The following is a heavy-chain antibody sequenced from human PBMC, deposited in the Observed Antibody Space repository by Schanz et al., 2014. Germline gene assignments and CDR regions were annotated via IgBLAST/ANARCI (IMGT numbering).Heavy chain of an antibody. CDR2: IGNGGVTI. V-gene: IGHV3-11*04. CDR1: GFTFSDYF. Sequence: VQLVESGGGLVQPGGSLRLSCTASGFTFSDYFMAWIRQPPGRGLEWVSYIGNGGVTIYYADSVKGRFTMSRDNAKNSVFLQMNSLRAEDTAVYYCARDGYSVVVISPTESFDIWGQGTMVTVSP. CDR3: ARDGYSVVVISPTESFDI. J-gene: IGHJ3*02. D-gene: IGHD2-21*01.